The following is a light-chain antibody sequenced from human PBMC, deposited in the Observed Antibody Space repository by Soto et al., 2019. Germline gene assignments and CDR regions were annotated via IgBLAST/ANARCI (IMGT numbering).Light chain of an antibody. CDR2: QVN. J-gene: IGLJ1*01. Sequence: QSALTQPASVSGSPGQSVTISCTGPRSDIGDSNFISWYQHSPGKDPRLLIYQVNNRPSGVSVRFSGSKAGNTASLTISGLLDDDEAYYFCASFRSGTILVFGSGTKLTVL. CDR3: ASFRSGTILV. CDR1: RSDIGDSNF. V-gene: IGLV2-14*01.